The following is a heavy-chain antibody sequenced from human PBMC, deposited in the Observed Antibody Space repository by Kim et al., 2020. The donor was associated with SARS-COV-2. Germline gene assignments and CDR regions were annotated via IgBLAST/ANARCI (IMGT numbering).Heavy chain of an antibody. CDR2: I. V-gene: IGHV3-9*01. CDR3: AKAHPSSSFDY. D-gene: IGHD6-13*01. J-gene: IGHJ4*02. Sequence: IGYADSVKGRFTISRDNAKNSLYLQMNSLRAEDTALYYCAKAHPSSSFDYWGQGTLVTVSS.